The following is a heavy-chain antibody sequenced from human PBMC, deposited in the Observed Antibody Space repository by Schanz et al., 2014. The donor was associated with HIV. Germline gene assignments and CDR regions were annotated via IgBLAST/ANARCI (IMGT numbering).Heavy chain of an antibody. CDR1: GFTFRNYG. Sequence: QVHLVESGGGVVQPGKSLRLSCAASGFTFRNYGIHWVRQAPGKGLSWVAVIWFDGTQKIYADSVKGRFTISRDDSANTVHLQMSSLRAEDTAVYYCANSGYCTNGICYTRGDGMDVWGQGTTVTVSS. V-gene: IGHV3-33*03. CDR2: IWFDGTQK. J-gene: IGHJ6*02. CDR3: ANSGYCTNGICYTRGDGMDV. D-gene: IGHD2-8*01.